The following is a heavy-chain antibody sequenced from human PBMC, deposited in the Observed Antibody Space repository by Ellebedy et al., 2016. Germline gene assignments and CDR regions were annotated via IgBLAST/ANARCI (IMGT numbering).Heavy chain of an antibody. Sequence: SETLSLTCTVSGGSVSSGSYYWSWIRQPPGKGLEWIGYIYYSGSTHYNPSLKSRVTISVDTSKNQFSLKLSSVTAADTAVYYCARGIYYDGNWFDPWGQGTLVTVSS. CDR1: GGSVSSGSYY. CDR3: ARGIYYDGNWFDP. D-gene: IGHD3-22*01. J-gene: IGHJ5*02. CDR2: IYYSGST. V-gene: IGHV4-61*01.